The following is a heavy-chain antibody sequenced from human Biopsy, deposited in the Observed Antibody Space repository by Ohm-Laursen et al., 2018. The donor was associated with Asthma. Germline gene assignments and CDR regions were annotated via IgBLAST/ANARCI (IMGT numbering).Heavy chain of an antibody. Sequence: GSSVKVSCKASGYTFTSYYMHWVRQAPGQGLVWMGIINPSGGSTSYAQKFQGRVTMTRDTSTSTVYMELSSLRSEDTAVYCCARAGALIVGATMGYWGQGTLVTVSS. CDR1: GYTFTSYY. J-gene: IGHJ4*02. CDR2: INPSGGST. D-gene: IGHD1-26*01. CDR3: ARAGALIVGATMGY. V-gene: IGHV1-46*01.